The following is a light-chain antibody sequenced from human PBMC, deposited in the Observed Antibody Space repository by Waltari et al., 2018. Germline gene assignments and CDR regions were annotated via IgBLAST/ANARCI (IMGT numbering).Light chain of an antibody. CDR1: QSVSRT. Sequence: EIVLTQSPGTLSLSPGERATLSCRASQSVSRTLAWYQQKPGQAPRLLIYGASTRATGIPERFSGGGSGTDFSLTISRLEPEDFAVYYCQHYVSLPATFGQVTKVEIK. CDR3: QHYVSLPAT. CDR2: GAS. V-gene: IGKV3-20*01. J-gene: IGKJ1*01.